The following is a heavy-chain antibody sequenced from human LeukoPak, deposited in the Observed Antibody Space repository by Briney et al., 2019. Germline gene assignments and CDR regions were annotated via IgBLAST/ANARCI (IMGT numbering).Heavy chain of an antibody. Sequence: SSETLSLTCTVSGGSIKNYYWSWIRQPPGKGLEWLGYIFYSGSSNYNPSLKRRVTISVDTSKNQFYLKMTSVTAADTAVYYCARGFRGATRPRWFDPWGQGALVTVSS. CDR2: IFYSGSS. D-gene: IGHD6-6*01. V-gene: IGHV4-59*01. J-gene: IGHJ5*02. CDR3: ARGFRGATRPRWFDP. CDR1: GGSIKNYY.